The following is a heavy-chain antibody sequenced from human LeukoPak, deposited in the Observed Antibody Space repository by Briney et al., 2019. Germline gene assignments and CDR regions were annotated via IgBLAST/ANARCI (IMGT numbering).Heavy chain of an antibody. CDR2: IYYSGST. V-gene: IGHV4-39*01. CDR3: ARHVVVRGVIEYFQH. CDR1: GGSISSSSYY. D-gene: IGHD3-10*01. J-gene: IGHJ1*01. Sequence: SETLSLTCTVSGGSISSSSYYWGWIRQPPGKGLEWIGSIYYSGSTYYNPSLKSRVTISVDTSKNQFSLKLSSVTAADTAVYYCARHVVVRGVIEYFQHWGQGTLVTVSS.